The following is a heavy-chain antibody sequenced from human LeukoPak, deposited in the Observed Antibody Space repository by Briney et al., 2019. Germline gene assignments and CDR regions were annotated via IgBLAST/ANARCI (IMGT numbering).Heavy chain of an antibody. CDR1: GFTFSNYW. V-gene: IGHV3-7*01. CDR3: ARAYSSGWYYYYYYMDV. J-gene: IGHJ6*03. CDR2: IKHDGSDK. D-gene: IGHD6-19*01. Sequence: PGGSLRLSCAASGFTFSNYWMSWVRQAPGKGLEWVANIKHDGSDKYYLDSVKGRFTLSRDNAKNSLYLQMNSLRAEDTAVYYCARAYSSGWYYYYYYMDVWGKGTTVTVSS.